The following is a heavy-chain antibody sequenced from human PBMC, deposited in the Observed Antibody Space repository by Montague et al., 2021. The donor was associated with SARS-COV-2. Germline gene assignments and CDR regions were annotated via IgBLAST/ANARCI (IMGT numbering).Heavy chain of an antibody. Sequence: SETLSLTCAVFDGSFSDFYWSWIRQPPGKGLEWIGEINHSGTTYYNPSXKSRVTISVDTSKNQFSLKLNSVTAADAAVYYCASGDDNGSGYLDVWGKGTMVTASS. D-gene: IGHD1-26*01. J-gene: IGHJ6*03. CDR3: ASGDDNGSGYLDV. V-gene: IGHV4-34*01. CDR1: DGSFSDFY. CDR2: INHSGTT.